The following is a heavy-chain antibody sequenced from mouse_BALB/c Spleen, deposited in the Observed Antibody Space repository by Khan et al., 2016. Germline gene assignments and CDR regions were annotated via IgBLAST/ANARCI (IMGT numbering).Heavy chain of an antibody. CDR3: TYGSSYWFAY. CDR2: IYPGNSDT. CDR1: GYTFTSYW. V-gene: IGHV1-5*01. D-gene: IGHD1-1*01. Sequence: VQLQQSGTVLARPGASVKMSCKASGYTFTSYWMHWVKQRPGQGLEWIGAIYPGNSDTSYNQKFKGKAKLTAVTSTSTAYMELSSLTNEDSAVYYCTYGSSYWFAYWGQGTLVTVSA. J-gene: IGHJ3*01.